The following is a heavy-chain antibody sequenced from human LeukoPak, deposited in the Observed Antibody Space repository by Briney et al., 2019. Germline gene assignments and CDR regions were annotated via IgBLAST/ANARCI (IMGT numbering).Heavy chain of an antibody. CDR3: TRYQYSSGRDFDY. CDR1: GFTFSTYS. D-gene: IGHD6-19*01. CDR2: IDSSSSTI. Sequence: GGSLGLSCAASGFTFSTYSMNWVRQAPGKGLEWVSYIDSSSSTIYYADSVKGRFTVSRDNAKNSLYLQMNSLRDEDTAIYYCTRYQYSSGRDFDYWGQGTLVTVSS. V-gene: IGHV3-48*02. J-gene: IGHJ4*02.